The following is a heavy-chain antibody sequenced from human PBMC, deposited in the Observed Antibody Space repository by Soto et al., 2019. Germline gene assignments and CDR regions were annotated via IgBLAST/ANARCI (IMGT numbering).Heavy chain of an antibody. D-gene: IGHD3-22*01. Sequence: VSLTCTVSGGSISSGDYYWSWIRQPPGKGLEWIGYIYHSGSTYYNPSLKSRVTISVDTSKNQFSLKLSSVTAADTAVYYCAREVKYYDSSGYVDYWAQGTLVTVSS. CDR3: AREVKYYDSSGYVDY. V-gene: IGHV4-30-4*01. J-gene: IGHJ4*02. CDR1: GGSISSGDYY. CDR2: IYHSGST.